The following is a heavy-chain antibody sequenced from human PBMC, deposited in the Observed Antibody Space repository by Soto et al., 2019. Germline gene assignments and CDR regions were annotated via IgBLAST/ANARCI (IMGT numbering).Heavy chain of an antibody. CDR2: VSHNANS. Sequence: NPSETLSLTCTASGGSISTPDYPWSCIPQPPGKAPVWIVYVSHNANSYPNPSLKIPITIALAEDKNQFSLKRITVTAAATDLYSCAGRPYYYYGLDVWGQGTTVTVSS. J-gene: IGHJ6*02. CDR3: AGRPYYYYGLDV. V-gene: IGHV4-30-2*01. CDR1: GGSISTPDYP. D-gene: IGHD3-10*01.